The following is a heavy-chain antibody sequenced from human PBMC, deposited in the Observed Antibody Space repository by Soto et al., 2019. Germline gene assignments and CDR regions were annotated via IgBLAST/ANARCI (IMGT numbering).Heavy chain of an antibody. V-gene: IGHV3-74*01. CDR3: AREFCSGGNCYTYYFDP. D-gene: IGHD2-15*01. CDR1: GLTFNRYW. Sequence: GGSLRLSCSASGLTFNRYWMHWVRHAPGKGLVWVSHINTDGSNTNYADSVKGRFTISRDNAKSTLFLQMNSLRDEDTAVYYCAREFCSGGNCYTYYFDPWGQGIPVTVSS. CDR2: INTDGSNT. J-gene: IGHJ5*02.